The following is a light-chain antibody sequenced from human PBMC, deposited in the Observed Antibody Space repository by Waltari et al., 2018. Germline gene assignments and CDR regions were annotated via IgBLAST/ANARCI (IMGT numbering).Light chain of an antibody. CDR3: QYSYTIPYT. CDR1: QSISSY. CDR2: AAS. J-gene: IGKJ2*01. V-gene: IGKV1-39*01. Sequence: DIQMTHSPPSLSAFVRDRVTITGRASQSISSYLNWYQQKPGKAPKLLIYAASNLQSGVPSRFSGSGSGTDFTLTISSLQPEDFATYYCQYSYTIPYTFGQGTKLEI.